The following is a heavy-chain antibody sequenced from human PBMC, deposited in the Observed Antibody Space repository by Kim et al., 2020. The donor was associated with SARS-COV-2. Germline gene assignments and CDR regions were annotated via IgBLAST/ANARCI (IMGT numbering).Heavy chain of an antibody. CDR2: ISYDGSNK. J-gene: IGHJ6*02. V-gene: IGHV3-33*05. CDR3: FVNSGYDYVGMDV. Sequence: GGSLRLSCAASGFTFSSYGMHWVRQAPGKGLEWVAVISYDGSNKYYADSVKGRFTIYRDNSKNTLYLQMNSLRAEDTAVYYCFVNSGYDYVGMDVWGQGTTVTVSS. D-gene: IGHD5-12*01. CDR1: GFTFSSYG.